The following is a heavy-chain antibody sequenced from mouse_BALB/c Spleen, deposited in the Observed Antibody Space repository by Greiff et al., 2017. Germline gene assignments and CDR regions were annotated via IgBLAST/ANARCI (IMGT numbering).Heavy chain of an antibody. Sequence: DVMLVESGGGLVKPGGSLKLSCAASGFTFSSYAMSWVRQTPEKRLEWVASISSGGSTYYPDSVKGRFTISRDNARNILYLQMSSLRSEDTAMYYCAFPASSCYWGQGTSVTVSS. CDR3: AFPASSCY. J-gene: IGHJ4*01. V-gene: IGHV5-6-5*01. CDR1: GFTFSSYA. CDR2: ISSGGST.